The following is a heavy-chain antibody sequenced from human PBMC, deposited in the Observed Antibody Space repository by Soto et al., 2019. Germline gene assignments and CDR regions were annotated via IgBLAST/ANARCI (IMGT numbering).Heavy chain of an antibody. CDR2: ISAYNGNT. J-gene: IGHJ4*02. CDR3: ARGSIYDILTGYYQIPFDY. V-gene: IGHV1-18*01. D-gene: IGHD3-9*01. CDR1: GYTFTNFG. Sequence: ASVKVSCKASGYTFTNFGISWVRQAPGQGLEWMGWISAYNGNTNYAQNFQGRVTITADESTSTAYMELSSLRSEDTAVYYCARGSIYDILTGYYQIPFDYWGQG.